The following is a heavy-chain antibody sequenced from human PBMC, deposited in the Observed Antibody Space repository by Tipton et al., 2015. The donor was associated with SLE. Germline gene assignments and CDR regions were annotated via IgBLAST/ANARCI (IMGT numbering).Heavy chain of an antibody. CDR3: ARAEMYTEGSAFYYYVDV. V-gene: IGHV4-61*02. Sequence: TLSLTCTVSGGSISSGGHYWSWIRQPAGKGLEWIGRIHASGSSGSTEYNPSLKSRVSMSVDPSKNQFSLKLSSVTAADTAVYYCARAEMYTEGSAFYYYVDVWGKGTAVTVSS. J-gene: IGHJ6*03. CDR1: GGSISSGGHY. CDR2: IHASGSSGST. D-gene: IGHD5-24*01.